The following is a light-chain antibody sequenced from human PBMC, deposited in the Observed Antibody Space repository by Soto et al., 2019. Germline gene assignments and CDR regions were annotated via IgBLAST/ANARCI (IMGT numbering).Light chain of an antibody. V-gene: IGKV1-9*01. CDR2: GAS. CDR3: QQLNSFPIP. CDR1: QGISSF. J-gene: IGKJ3*01. Sequence: IQLTQSPSSLSASVRDRVTITCRASQGISSFLAWYQQKPGKAPKLLIYGASTLQSGVPSRFSGSGSGTDFTLTVGSLQPEDFATYYCQQLNSFPIPFGPGTKVHIK.